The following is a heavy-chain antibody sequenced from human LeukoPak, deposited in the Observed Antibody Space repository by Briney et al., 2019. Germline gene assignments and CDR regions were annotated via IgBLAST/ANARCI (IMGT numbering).Heavy chain of an antibody. CDR2: INHSGST. Sequence: SETLSLTCTVSGGSISSYYWSWIRQPPGKGLEWIGEINHSGSTNYNPSLKSRVTISVDTSKNQFSLKLSSVTAADTAVHYCARGGRPVMVRGGYWFDPWGQGTLVTVSS. V-gene: IGHV4-34*01. CDR3: ARGGRPVMVRGGYWFDP. D-gene: IGHD3-10*01. J-gene: IGHJ5*02. CDR1: GGSISSYY.